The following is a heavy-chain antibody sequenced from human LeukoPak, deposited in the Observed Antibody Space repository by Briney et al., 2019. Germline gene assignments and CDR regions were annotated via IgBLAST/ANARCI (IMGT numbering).Heavy chain of an antibody. V-gene: IGHV4-61*03. Sequence: SETLSLTCTVSGGSVRSPDSYWSWIRQPPGKGLEWIGNVYYIGTTSYNSSLKSRVTISVDISKNHFSLEVTSVTAADTAVYFCARNTSSSPWFDPWGQGTLVTVSS. CDR1: GGSVRSPDSY. CDR2: VYYIGTT. CDR3: ARNTSSSPWFDP. J-gene: IGHJ5*02. D-gene: IGHD6-6*01.